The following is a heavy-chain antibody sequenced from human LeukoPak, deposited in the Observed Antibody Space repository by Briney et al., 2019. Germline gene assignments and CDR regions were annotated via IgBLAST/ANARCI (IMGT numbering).Heavy chain of an antibody. V-gene: IGHV3-23*01. Sequence: GRSLRLSCAASGLSFSTDAMGWGSQVPGEGREWVSAISGSGGSTYYADSVKGRVTISRDSSKNTVHLQMSSLRAEDTAVYYCAKEFVEGAFDIWGQGTMVTVSS. CDR3: AKEFVEGAFDI. D-gene: IGHD2-21*01. CDR1: GLSFSTDA. CDR2: ISGSGGST. J-gene: IGHJ3*02.